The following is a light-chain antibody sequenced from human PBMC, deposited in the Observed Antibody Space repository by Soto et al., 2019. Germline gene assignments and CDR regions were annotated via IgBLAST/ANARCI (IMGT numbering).Light chain of an antibody. CDR1: TGAVTGGHY. J-gene: IGLJ2*01. V-gene: IGLV7-46*01. CDR3: LLSYSDTRVV. CDR2: DTS. Sequence: QAVVTQEPSLTVSPGGTVTLTCGSSTGAVTGGHYPYWLQQKPGQAPRTLIYDTSNKHSWTPARFSGSLLGGKAALTLSGAQPEDEADYYCLLSYSDTRVVFGGGTKVTVL.